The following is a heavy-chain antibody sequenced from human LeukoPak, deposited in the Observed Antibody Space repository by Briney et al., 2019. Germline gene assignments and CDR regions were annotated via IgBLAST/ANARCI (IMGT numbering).Heavy chain of an antibody. Sequence: PGGALRLSCAASGFTFSSYSMNWVRQAPGKGLEWVPSISSSSSYIYYADSVKGRFTITRDNAKNSLYLQMNSLRAEDTAVYYCARRYCSGGSCKDYWSQGTLVTVSS. CDR2: ISSSSSYI. V-gene: IGHV3-21*01. CDR1: GFTFSSYS. D-gene: IGHD2-15*01. CDR3: ARRYCSGGSCKDY. J-gene: IGHJ4*02.